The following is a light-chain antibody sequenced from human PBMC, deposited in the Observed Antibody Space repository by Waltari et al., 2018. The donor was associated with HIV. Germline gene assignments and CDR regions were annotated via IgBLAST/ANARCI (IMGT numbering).Light chain of an antibody. CDR3: QQYYSNPLT. J-gene: IGKJ4*01. V-gene: IGKV4-1*01. CDR1: QSLYSSNNKNY. CDR2: WAS. Sequence: DIVRTQSPDSLPVSLGERATINCKSSQSLYSSNNKNYLAWYQQKPGQPPKLLIYWASTRESGVPDRFSGSGSGTDFTLTISSLQAEYVAIYFCQQYYSNPLTFGGGTKVEIK.